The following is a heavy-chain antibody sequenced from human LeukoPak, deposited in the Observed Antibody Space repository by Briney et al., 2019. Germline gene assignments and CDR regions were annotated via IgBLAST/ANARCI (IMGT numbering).Heavy chain of an antibody. V-gene: IGHV1-69*04. J-gene: IGHJ4*02. CDR1: GGTFSSYT. Sequence: GASVKVSCKASGGTFSSYTISWVRQAPGQGLEWMGRIIPIFGIANYAQKFQGRVTITADKSTSTAYMELSSLRSEDTAVYYCARESRERYFDFDYWGQGTLVTVSS. D-gene: IGHD3-9*01. CDR3: ARESRERYFDFDY. CDR2: IIPIFGIA.